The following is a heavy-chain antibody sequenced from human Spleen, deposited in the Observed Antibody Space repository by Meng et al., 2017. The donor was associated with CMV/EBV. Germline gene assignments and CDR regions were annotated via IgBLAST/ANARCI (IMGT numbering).Heavy chain of an antibody. CDR2: INHSGST. CDR3: ARMLIVGATLGYFDY. D-gene: IGHD1-26*01. CDR1: GGSFSGYY. Sequence: VYGGSFSGYYWSWIRQPPGKGLACIGEINHSGSTNYNPSLKSRVTISVDTSKNQFSLKLSSVTAADTAVYYCARMLIVGATLGYFDYWGQGTLVTVSS. V-gene: IGHV4-34*01. J-gene: IGHJ4*02.